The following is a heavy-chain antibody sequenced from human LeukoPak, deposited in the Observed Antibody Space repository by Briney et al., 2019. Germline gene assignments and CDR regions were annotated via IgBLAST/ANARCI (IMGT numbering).Heavy chain of an antibody. D-gene: IGHD3-9*01. CDR3: ARDSLSDYDILTELGY. CDR1: GFTFSSYW. CDR2: INSDGSST. J-gene: IGHJ4*02. Sequence: GGSLRLSCAASGFTFSSYWMYWVRHAPGKGLVWVSRINSDGSSTSYADSVKGRFTISRDNAKNTLYLQMNSLRAEDTAVYYCARDSLSDYDILTELGYWGQGTLVTVSS. V-gene: IGHV3-74*01.